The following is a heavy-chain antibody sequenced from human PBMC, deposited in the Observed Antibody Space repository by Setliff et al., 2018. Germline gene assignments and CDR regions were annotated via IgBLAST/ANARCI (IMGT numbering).Heavy chain of an antibody. CDR3: ARATSGWYSAYYYYMDV. Sequence: SETLSLTCTVSGGSISNTYYYWSWIRQPAGQGLEWIGQIYTSWSTNYNPSLKSRVTISVDTSKNQFSLNLTSVTAADTAVYYCARATSGWYSAYYYYMDVWGAGTSVTVSS. D-gene: IGHD6-19*01. CDR2: IYTSWST. V-gene: IGHV4-61*09. J-gene: IGHJ6*03. CDR1: GGSISNTYYY.